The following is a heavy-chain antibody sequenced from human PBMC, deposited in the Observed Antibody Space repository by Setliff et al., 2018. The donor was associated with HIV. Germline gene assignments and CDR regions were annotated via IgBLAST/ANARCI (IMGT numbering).Heavy chain of an antibody. Sequence: PSETLSLTCTVSGVSTSSTSHYWGWIRQPPGKGLEWIGSIYYSGNTYYNPSLKSRVTISVDTSKRQFSLNLTSVTAADTAVYYCARGPPAEDYYYYMDVWDKGTTVTVSS. V-gene: IGHV4-39*01. J-gene: IGHJ6*03. CDR1: GVSTSSTSHY. CDR2: IYYSGNT. CDR3: ARGPPAEDYYYYMDV.